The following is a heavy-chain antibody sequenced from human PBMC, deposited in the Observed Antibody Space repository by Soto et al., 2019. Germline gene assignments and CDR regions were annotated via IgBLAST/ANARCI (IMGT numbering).Heavy chain of an antibody. J-gene: IGHJ4*02. CDR3: ARGIAVAGQPIDY. CDR1: GFTFSSYG. V-gene: IGHV3-33*01. D-gene: IGHD6-19*01. Sequence: SLRLSCAASGFTFSSYGMHWVRQAPGKGLEWVAVIWYDGSNKYYADSVKGRFTISRDNSKNTLYLQMNSLRAEDTAVCYCARGIAVAGQPIDYRGQGTLVTVSS. CDR2: IWYDGSNK.